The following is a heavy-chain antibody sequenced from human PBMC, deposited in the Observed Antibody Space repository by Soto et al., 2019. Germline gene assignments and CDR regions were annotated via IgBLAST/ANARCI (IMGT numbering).Heavy chain of an antibody. J-gene: IGHJ6*01. V-gene: IGHV1-46*01. CDR3: ARDRTTVTTKVYYYGMEV. D-gene: IGHD4-17*01. CDR2: INPSGGST. Sequence: GASVKVSCKASGYTFTSYYMHWVRQAGGQGLEWMGIINPSGGSTSYAQKFQGRVTMTRDTSTSTVYMELSSLRSEDTAVYYCARDRTTVTTKVYYYGMEVWGQGTTVIVS. CDR1: GYTFTSYY.